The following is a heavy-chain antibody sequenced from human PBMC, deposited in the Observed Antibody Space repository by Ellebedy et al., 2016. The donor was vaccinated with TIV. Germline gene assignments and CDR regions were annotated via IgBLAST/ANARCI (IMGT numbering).Heavy chain of an antibody. D-gene: IGHD3-3*01. J-gene: IGHJ5*02. Sequence: GESLKISCAAWGFSFSNFWMRWVRQAPGKGLEWVAHIQTDGSETYYVDSVKGRFTISRENSKNALFLQMDGLRVDDSAVYYCVGFGVFNLWGQGAPVTVSS. CDR3: VGFGVFNL. CDR2: IQTDGSET. V-gene: IGHV3-7*01. CDR1: GFSFSNFW.